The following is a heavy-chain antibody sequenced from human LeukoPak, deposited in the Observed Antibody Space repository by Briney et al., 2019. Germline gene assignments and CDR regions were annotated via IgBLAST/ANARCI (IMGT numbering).Heavy chain of an antibody. CDR1: GYTFTVYH. V-gene: IGHV1-46*01. D-gene: IGHD2-8*01. Sequence: ASVKVSCKASGYTFTVYHMHWVRQAPGQGLEWMGIIKAGRDITLYAQKFQGRVTVTRDTSTSTVYMELSSLRSEDTAVHYCAREGPNMYYFDNWGQGALVTVSS. CDR2: IKAGRDIT. CDR3: AREGPNMYYFDN. J-gene: IGHJ4*02.